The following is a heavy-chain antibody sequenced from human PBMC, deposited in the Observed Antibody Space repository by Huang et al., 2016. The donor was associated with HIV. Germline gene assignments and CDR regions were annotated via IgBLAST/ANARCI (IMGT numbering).Heavy chain of an antibody. CDR3: ARARGFLYDSTGYYSRYYFDS. J-gene: IGHJ4*02. D-gene: IGHD3-22*01. CDR2: MNPKSGNT. Sequence: QVQLVQSGAEVKKPGASVKVSCKASGFNFNNYDFNWGRQASGQGFEWMGWMNPKSGNTGYAQKCQGRVTITRNTSITTAYMELRSLRSEDTAVYYCARARGFLYDSTGYYSRYYFDSWGQGTLVTISS. V-gene: IGHV1-8*03. CDR1: GFNFNNYD.